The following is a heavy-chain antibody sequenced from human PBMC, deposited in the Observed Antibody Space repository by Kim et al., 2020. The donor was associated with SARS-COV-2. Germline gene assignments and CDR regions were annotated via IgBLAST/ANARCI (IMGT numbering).Heavy chain of an antibody. CDR3: VRAFPWVLPAS. Sequence: GGSLRLSCAASGFTFSSYWMHWVHQAPGKGLVWVARIKTDGSTTTYAGSVKGRFTISRDNAKNTLYLQMFSLRAEDTAVYYCVRAFPWVLPASWCPVTL. D-gene: IGHD3-16*01. CDR2: IKTDGSTT. J-gene: IGHJ5*02. CDR1: GFTFSSYW. V-gene: IGHV3-74*03.